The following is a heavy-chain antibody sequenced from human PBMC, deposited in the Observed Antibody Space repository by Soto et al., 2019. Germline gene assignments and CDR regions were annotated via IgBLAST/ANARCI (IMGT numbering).Heavy chain of an antibody. D-gene: IGHD3-10*01. CDR3: AKRGGTHWYTIDY. CDR1: GFIFRNYG. Sequence: QVQLVESGGGVVQPGRSLRLSCAASGFIFRNYGMHWVRQAPGKGLEWVAVISYDGNTEYYEDSVKGRFTVSRDNYKNTLYLQMNSRRVEDTALYYCAKRGGTHWYTIDYWGQGTLVTVSS. V-gene: IGHV3-30*18. J-gene: IGHJ4*02. CDR2: ISYDGNTE.